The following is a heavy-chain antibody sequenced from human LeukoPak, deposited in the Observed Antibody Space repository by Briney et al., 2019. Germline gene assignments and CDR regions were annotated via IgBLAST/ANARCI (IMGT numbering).Heavy chain of an antibody. J-gene: IGHJ4*02. CDR2: ISTGSGTI. CDR1: GFTFRSFD. CDR3: ARAFDY. V-gene: IGHV3-48*04. Sequence: SGGSLRLSCAASGFTFRSFDMNWVRQAPGRGLEWVSYISTGSGTIYYADSVKGRFTISRDDAKNSLFLHMSSLRAEDTAVYYCARAFDYWGQGTLVTVSS.